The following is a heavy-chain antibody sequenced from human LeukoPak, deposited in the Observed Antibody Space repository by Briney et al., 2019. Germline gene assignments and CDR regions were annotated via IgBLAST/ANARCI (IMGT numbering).Heavy chain of an antibody. CDR2: IIPIFGTA. J-gene: IGHJ6*03. Sequence: SVKVSCKASGGTFSSYAISWVRQAPGQGLEWMGGIIPIFGTANYAQKFQGRVTITADESTSTAYMELSSLRSEDTAVYYCARGRPIVVVPAAIYYYYMDVWGKGTTVTISS. CDR1: GGTFSSYA. V-gene: IGHV1-69*13. CDR3: ARGRPIVVVPAAIYYYYMDV. D-gene: IGHD2-2*01.